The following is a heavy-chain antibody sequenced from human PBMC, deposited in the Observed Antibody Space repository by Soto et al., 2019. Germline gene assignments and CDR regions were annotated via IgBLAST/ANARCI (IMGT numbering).Heavy chain of an antibody. V-gene: IGHV3-21*02. D-gene: IGHD3-3*01. CDR3: VRDFGWYFRSGYLDV. CDR2: INEDSSYI. J-gene: IGHJ6*03. CDR1: GFDFTSYS. Sequence: EVQLVESGGGLVKPGGSLRLSCAASGFDFTSYSMNWVRQAPGKGLEWVSSINEDSSYIYYAHSLRGRFTISRDNAKESPYLQMNSLRAEVTAVYYCVRDFGWYFRSGYLDVWGDGATVTVSS.